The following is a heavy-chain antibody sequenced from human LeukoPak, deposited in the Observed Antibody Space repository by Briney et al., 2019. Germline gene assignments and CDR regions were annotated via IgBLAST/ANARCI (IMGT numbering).Heavy chain of an antibody. CDR1: GDSISSSDRY. CDR2: LYYGGNT. D-gene: IGHD3-10*01. J-gene: IGHJ3*02. CDR3: ARRAKSRAFDI. V-gene: IGHV4-39*01. Sequence: SETLSLTCTVSGDSISSSDRYWAWIRQPPGKGLEWIGSLYYGGNTYYNPSLNGRLTIYVDTSKNQLSLTLRSVTAADAALYFCARRAKSRAFDIWGQGTMVTVSS.